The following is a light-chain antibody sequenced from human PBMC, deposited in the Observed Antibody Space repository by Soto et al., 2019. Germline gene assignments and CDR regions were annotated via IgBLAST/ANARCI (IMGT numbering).Light chain of an antibody. CDR1: SSNIGSSS. CDR2: NDN. V-gene: IGLV1-44*01. CDR3: AAWDVSMNGLYV. J-gene: IGLJ1*01. Sequence: QSVLTQPPSASGTPGQRVTISCSGSSSNIGSSSVNWYQQLPGTAPNLLIYNDNKWPSGVPARFSGSKSGTSASLAISWRQSEDEADYYCAAWDVSMNGLYVFGTGTKLTVL.